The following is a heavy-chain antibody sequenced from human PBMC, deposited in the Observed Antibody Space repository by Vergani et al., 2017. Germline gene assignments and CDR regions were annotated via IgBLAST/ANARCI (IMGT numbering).Heavy chain of an antibody. CDR2: FDPEHGEV. D-gene: IGHD3-22*01. CDR3: ALVTYYYDSSGYYLDY. Sequence: QVQLVQSGSEVRKPGASVKVSCQVSGYSLTELTIHWVRQAPGKGLEWMGGFDPEHGEVTFAHHIQGRVTMTEDRYTDTAYMELSSLRPEDTDLYYCALVTYYYDSSGYYLDYWGQGTLVTVSS. V-gene: IGHV1-24*01. J-gene: IGHJ4*02. CDR1: GYSLTELT.